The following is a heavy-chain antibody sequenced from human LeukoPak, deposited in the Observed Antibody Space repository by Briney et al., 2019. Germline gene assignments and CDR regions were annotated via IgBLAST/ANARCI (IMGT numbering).Heavy chain of an antibody. CDR2: INPDGSQK. J-gene: IGHJ5*02. V-gene: IGHV3-7*01. Sequence: PGGSLRLSCAASGFTFSLYWMTWVRRSPGKGLEWVADINPDGSQKYSVDSVKGRFTISRDNAKNSLFLQMNSLRAEDTAVYYCVRQMIRFWFDPWGQGTQVTVSS. D-gene: IGHD3-16*01. CDR1: GFTFSLYW. CDR3: VRQMIRFWFDP.